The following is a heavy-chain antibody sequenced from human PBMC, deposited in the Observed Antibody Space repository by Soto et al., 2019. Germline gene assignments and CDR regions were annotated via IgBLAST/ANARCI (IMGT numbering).Heavy chain of an antibody. D-gene: IGHD6-19*01. CDR1: GGSFSGYY. CDR3: ARSAPAVAGLDY. V-gene: IGHV4-34*01. J-gene: IGHJ4*02. Sequence: SETLSLTCAVYGGSFSGYYWTWIRQPPGTGLEWIGEINHSGSTNYNPSLKSRVTISVDTSKNQFSLKLSSVTAADTAVYYCARSAPAVAGLDYWGQGTLVTVSS. CDR2: INHSGST.